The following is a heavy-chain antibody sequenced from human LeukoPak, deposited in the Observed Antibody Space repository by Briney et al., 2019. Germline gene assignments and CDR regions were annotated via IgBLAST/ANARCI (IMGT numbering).Heavy chain of an antibody. Sequence: PGGSLRLSCAASGFTFSSYAMSWVRQAPGKGLEWVSAISGSGGSTYYADSVKGRFTISRDNSKNTLYLQMNSLRAEDTAVYYCAKIPTWVPAAIPHFDYWGQGTLVTVSS. D-gene: IGHD2-2*02. CDR1: GFTFSSYA. J-gene: IGHJ4*02. CDR2: ISGSGGST. CDR3: AKIPTWVPAAIPHFDY. V-gene: IGHV3-23*01.